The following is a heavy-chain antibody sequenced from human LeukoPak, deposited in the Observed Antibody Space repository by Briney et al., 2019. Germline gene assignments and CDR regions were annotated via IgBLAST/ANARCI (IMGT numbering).Heavy chain of an antibody. CDR3: AKQGESKTKNFDY. D-gene: IGHD1-7*01. CDR1: GFTFSNYA. J-gene: IGHJ4*02. V-gene: IGHV3-23*01. CDR2: FGGTCYST. Sequence: QPGGSLRLSCASSGFTFSNYAMMWVRQAPGKGLELVSIFGGTCYSTYYADSVRGRFTISRDNSKNTLYLQMNSLRAEDTAVYYCAKQGESKTKNFDYWGQGTLVTVSS.